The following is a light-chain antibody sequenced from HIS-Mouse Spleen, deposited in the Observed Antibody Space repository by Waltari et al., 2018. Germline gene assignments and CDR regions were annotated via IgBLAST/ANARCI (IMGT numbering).Light chain of an antibody. V-gene: IGLV2-18*02. CDR2: EVS. Sequence: QSALTQPPSVSGSPGQSVTISCTGTSSDVGRYNRVPWYQQPPGTAPKLMIYEVSNRPSGVPDRFSGSKSGNTASLTISGLQAEDEADYYCSSYTSSSTYVFGTGTKVTVL. J-gene: IGLJ1*01. CDR3: SSYTSSSTYV. CDR1: SSDVGRYNR.